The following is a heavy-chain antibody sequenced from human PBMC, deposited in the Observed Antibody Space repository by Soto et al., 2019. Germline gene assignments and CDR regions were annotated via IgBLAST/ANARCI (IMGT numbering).Heavy chain of an antibody. Sequence: LRLSCEASGFTFYTYAMIWVRQAPGKGLEWVTAIDSDGTDTYYADFVKGRFTVSRDNSKNTLYLQMRSLTAEDTALYYCAKGRLAVGSDWFDSWGPGTLVTVSS. CDR1: GFTFYTYA. CDR3: AKGRLAVGSDWFDS. CDR2: IDSDGTDT. D-gene: IGHD1-26*01. V-gene: IGHV3-23*05. J-gene: IGHJ5*01.